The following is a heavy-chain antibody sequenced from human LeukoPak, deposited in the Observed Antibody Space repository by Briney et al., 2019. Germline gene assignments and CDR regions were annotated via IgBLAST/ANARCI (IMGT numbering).Heavy chain of an antibody. CDR3: ASSMVRGVPFDY. Sequence: SETLSLTCTVSGGSISSSSYYWGWVRQPPGKGLEWIGSIYYSGSTYYNPALKSRVTISVDTSKNQFSLKLSSVTAADTAVYYCASSMVRGVPFDYWGQGTLVTVSS. CDR2: IYYSGST. CDR1: GGSISSSSYY. D-gene: IGHD3-10*01. V-gene: IGHV4-39*07. J-gene: IGHJ4*02.